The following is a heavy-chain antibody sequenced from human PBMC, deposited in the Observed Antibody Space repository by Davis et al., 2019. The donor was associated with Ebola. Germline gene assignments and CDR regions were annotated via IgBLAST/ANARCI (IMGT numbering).Heavy chain of an antibody. CDR3: ARDRGNYYGSGSYMGYYYYGMDV. CDR2: INPVGGST. V-gene: IGHV1-46*01. D-gene: IGHD3-10*01. J-gene: IGHJ6*04. CDR1: GYTFTSFY. Sequence: AASVKVSCKASGYTFTSFYMHWVRQAPGQGLEWMGIINPVGGSTTYAEYFQGRVTMTRDTSTSTIYMELSSLRSEDTAVYYCARDRGNYYGSGSYMGYYYYGMDVWGKGTTVTVSS.